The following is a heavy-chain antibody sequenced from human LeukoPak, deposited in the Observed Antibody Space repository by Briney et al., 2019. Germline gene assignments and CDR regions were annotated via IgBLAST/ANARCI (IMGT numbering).Heavy chain of an antibody. Sequence: GGSLRLSCAASGFAFSNYWMNWARQAPGKGLEWVANIKQGGSETNYVDSVKGRFTISRDSAKNSLYLQMNSLRAEDTALYCCGSTNSFSYWGRGTLVTVSS. CDR2: IKQGGSET. CDR1: GFAFSNYW. CDR3: GSTNSFSY. D-gene: IGHD2-15*01. V-gene: IGHV3-7*01. J-gene: IGHJ4*02.